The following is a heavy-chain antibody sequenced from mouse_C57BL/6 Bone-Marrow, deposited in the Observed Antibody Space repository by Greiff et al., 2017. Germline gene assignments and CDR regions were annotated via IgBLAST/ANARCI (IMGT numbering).Heavy chain of an antibody. D-gene: IGHD2-4*01. J-gene: IGHJ4*01. V-gene: IGHV1-39*01. CDR3: ARGYDYDYAMDY. CDR2: INPNYGTT. Sequence: EVQLQQSGPELVKPGASVKISCKASGYSFTDYNMNWVKQSNGKSLEWIGVINPNYGTTSYNQKFKGKATLTVDQSSSTADMQLNSRTSEDSAGYYCARGYDYDYAMDYWGQGTSVTVSS. CDR1: GYSFTDYN.